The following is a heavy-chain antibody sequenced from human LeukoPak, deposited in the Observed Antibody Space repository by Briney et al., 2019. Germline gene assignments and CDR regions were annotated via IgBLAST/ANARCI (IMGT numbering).Heavy chain of an antibody. CDR3: ARVRRIAARPPYFDY. J-gene: IGHJ4*02. CDR2: INPNSGGT. D-gene: IGHD6-6*01. V-gene: IGHV1-2*02. Sequence: GSSVKVSCKSSGYTFTGYYMHWVRQAPGQGLEWMGWINPNSGGTNYAQKFQGRVTMTRDTSISTAYMQLSRLSSDDTGVYYCARVRRIAARPPYFDYWGQGTLVTVSS. CDR1: GYTFTGYY.